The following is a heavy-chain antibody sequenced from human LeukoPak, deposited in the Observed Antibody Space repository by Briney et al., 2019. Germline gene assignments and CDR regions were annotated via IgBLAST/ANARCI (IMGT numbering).Heavy chain of an antibody. D-gene: IGHD3-22*01. J-gene: IGHJ4*02. Sequence: GASVNVSCKASGGTFSSYAISWVRQAPGQGLEWMGGIIPIFGTANYAQKFQGRVTITTDESTSTAYMELRSMRSEDKAAYYCERASGNYYDSSGYYRTPPRFDYWGQGTLVTVSS. CDR1: GGTFSSYA. CDR2: IIPIFGTA. V-gene: IGHV1-69*05. CDR3: ERASGNYYDSSGYYRTPPRFDY.